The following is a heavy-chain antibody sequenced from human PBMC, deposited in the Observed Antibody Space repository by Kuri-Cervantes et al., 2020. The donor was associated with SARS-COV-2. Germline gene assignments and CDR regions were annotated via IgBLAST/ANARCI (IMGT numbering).Heavy chain of an antibody. CDR2: IYYSGST. Sequence: SETLSLTCTVSGGSISSYYWSWIRQPPGKGLEWIGYIYYSGSTNYNPSPKSRVTISVDTSKNQFSLKLSSVTAADTAVYYCARGTGSYYDFWSGSNFDYWGQGTLVTVSS. D-gene: IGHD3-3*01. CDR3: ARGTGSYYDFWSGSNFDY. J-gene: IGHJ4*02. CDR1: GGSISSYY. V-gene: IGHV4-59*12.